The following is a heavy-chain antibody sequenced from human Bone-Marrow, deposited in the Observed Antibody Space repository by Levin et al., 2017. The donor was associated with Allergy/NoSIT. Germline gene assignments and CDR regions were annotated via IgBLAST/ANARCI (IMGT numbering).Heavy chain of an antibody. CDR3: ARGPVYYCTGTSCYSVIFDF. CDR2: VNPNGNM. CDR1: GYTFIDYD. V-gene: IGHV1-8*01. Sequence: WASVKVSCKASGYTFIDYDVNWVRQAPDQGLEWMGWVNPNGNMGYAQKFRGRVTMTRDTSISTVYMELSSLTSEDTALYYCARGPVYYCTGTSCYSVIFDFWGQGTLVTVSS. D-gene: IGHD2-2*01. J-gene: IGHJ4*02.